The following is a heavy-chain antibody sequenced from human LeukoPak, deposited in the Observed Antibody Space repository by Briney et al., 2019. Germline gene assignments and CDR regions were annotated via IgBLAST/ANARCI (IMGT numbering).Heavy chain of an antibody. CDR2: FSPSSSYI. CDR1: GFTFSNYA. CDR3: ARVVTYYSGSSGYSLDL. Sequence: GGSLRLSCAASGFTFSNYAMSWVRQAPGKGLEWVSSFSPSSSYIHYADSAKGRFTISRDDAKNSLYLQMTSLRAEDTAVYYCARVVTYYSGSSGYSLDLWGQGALVIVSS. V-gene: IGHV3-21*01. D-gene: IGHD3-22*01. J-gene: IGHJ4*02.